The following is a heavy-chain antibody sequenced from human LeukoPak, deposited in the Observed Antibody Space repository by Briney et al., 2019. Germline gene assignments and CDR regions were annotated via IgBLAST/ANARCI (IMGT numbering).Heavy chain of an antibody. CDR3: ARGTYYYDSSGYYSATELDY. CDR2: INHSGST. CDR1: GGSFSGYY. V-gene: IGHV4-34*01. Sequence: PSETLSLTCAVYGGSFSGYYWSWIRQPPGKGLEWIGEINHSGSTNYNPSLKSRVTISVDTSKNQFSLKLSSVTAADTAVYHCARGTYYYDSSGYYSATELDYWGQGTLVTVSS. D-gene: IGHD3-22*01. J-gene: IGHJ4*02.